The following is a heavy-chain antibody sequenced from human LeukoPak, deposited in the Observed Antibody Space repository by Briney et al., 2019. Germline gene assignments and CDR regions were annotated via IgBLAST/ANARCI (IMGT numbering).Heavy chain of an antibody. J-gene: IGHJ3*02. CDR1: GFTVSSNY. CDR3: ARQCGGSDWFDAFDI. Sequence: GGSLRLSCAASGFTVSSNYMSWVRQAPGKGLEWVSVIYSGGSTYYADSVKGRFIISRDNSKNTLFLQMNSLRAEDTAVYYCARQCGGSDWFDAFDIWGQGTMVTVSS. V-gene: IGHV3-53*05. D-gene: IGHD6-19*01. CDR2: IYSGGST.